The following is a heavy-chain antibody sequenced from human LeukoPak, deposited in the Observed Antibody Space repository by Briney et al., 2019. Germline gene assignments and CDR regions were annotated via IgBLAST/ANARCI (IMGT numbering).Heavy chain of an antibody. V-gene: IGHV1-2*02. J-gene: IGHJ5*02. CDR2: LNPYTGAT. CDR1: GYTFSDFY. CDR3: VTATVTHTRDP. Sequence: ASVKVSCQPSGYTFSDFYLHWVRQAPGQGLEWMGWLNPYTGATITAQRFQGRVTLTWDTSIATGFMELTGLRSDDTAVYYCVTATVTHTRDPWGQGTLVTVSS. D-gene: IGHD4-17*01.